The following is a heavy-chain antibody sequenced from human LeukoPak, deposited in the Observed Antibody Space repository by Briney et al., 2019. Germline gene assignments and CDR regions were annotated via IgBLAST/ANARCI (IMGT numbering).Heavy chain of an antibody. V-gene: IGHV4-34*01. CDR3: TRERSTPGINWFDP. CDR1: GETFSAYS. CDR2: INHSGST. D-gene: IGHD2-2*01. J-gene: IGHJ5*02. Sequence: RSETLSLTCAVYGETFSAYSWNWIRQSPGKGLEWIGEINHSGSTNYNPSLKSRVTISVDTSKNQTSKRQFSLKLNSVTAADTAVYYCTRERSTPGINWFDPWGQGTLVTVSS.